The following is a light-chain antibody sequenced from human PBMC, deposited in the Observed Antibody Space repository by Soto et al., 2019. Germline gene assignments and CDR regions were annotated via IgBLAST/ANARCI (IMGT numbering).Light chain of an antibody. CDR2: WAS. Sequence: DIVMTQSPDSLAVSLGERATINCKSSQSILYSSDNNNYLAWYQHKPGQPPKLLIYWASTRESGVPDRISGSGSGTDFTLTISSLQAEDVAVYYCQQYYSTPTFGQGTRLEIK. V-gene: IGKV4-1*01. J-gene: IGKJ5*01. CDR3: QQYYSTPT. CDR1: QSILYSSDNNNY.